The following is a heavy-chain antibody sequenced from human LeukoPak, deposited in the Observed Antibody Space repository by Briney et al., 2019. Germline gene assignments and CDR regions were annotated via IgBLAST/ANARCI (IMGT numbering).Heavy chain of an antibody. CDR3: ARIGVGAFDY. D-gene: IGHD1-26*01. V-gene: IGHV4-59*01. J-gene: IGHJ4*02. CDR1: GGSISSYY. Sequence: SETLSLTCTVSGGSISSYYWSWIRQPPGKGLEWIGYIYYSGSTNYNPSLKSRVTISVDTSKNQFSLRLSSVTAADTAVYYCARIGVGAFDYWGQGTLVTVSS. CDR2: IYYSGST.